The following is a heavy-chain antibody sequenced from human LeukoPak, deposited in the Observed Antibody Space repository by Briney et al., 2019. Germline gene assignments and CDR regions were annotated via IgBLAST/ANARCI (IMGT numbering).Heavy chain of an antibody. Sequence: PGRSLRLSCAASGFTFSNYIMLWVRQAPGKGLEWVAVISHDGSNKHYADSVKGRFTISRDNSKSTLYLQMNSLRAEDTAVYYCARQGSGLDYWGQGTLVNVSS. D-gene: IGHD3-10*01. J-gene: IGHJ4*02. CDR3: ARQGSGLDY. V-gene: IGHV3-30*03. CDR2: ISHDGSNK. CDR1: GFTFSNYI.